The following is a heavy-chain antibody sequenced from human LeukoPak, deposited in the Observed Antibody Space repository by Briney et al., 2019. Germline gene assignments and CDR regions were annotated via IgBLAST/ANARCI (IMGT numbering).Heavy chain of an antibody. Sequence: GGSLRLSCAASGFTFSSNAMHWVRQAPGKGLEWVAVISYDGSNKYYAESVKGRFTISRDNSKNTLYLQMSSLRAEDTAVYYCARDSTPEALGGYGDSPILDYWGQGTLVTVSS. CDR3: ARDSTPEALGGYGDSPILDY. V-gene: IGHV3-30-3*01. CDR1: GFTFSSNA. CDR2: ISYDGSNK. D-gene: IGHD4-17*01. J-gene: IGHJ4*02.